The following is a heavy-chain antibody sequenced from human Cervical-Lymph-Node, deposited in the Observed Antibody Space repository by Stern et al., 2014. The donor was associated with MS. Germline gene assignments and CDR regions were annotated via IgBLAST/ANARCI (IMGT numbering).Heavy chain of an antibody. D-gene: IGHD3-3*01. J-gene: IGHJ6*02. Sequence: VQLVESGGGVVQPGRSLRLSCAASGFISSTYGMHWVRQAPGKGLGWVAGIWFDGTNKYYADSVKGRFSISRDTSKNTVYLQMDSLRSEDTAVYYCARDVDLRIMVSGVVTTPGGVDVWGQGTTVTVSS. CDR2: IWFDGTNK. CDR3: ARDVDLRIMVSGVVTTPGGVDV. CDR1: GFISSTYG. V-gene: IGHV3-33*01.